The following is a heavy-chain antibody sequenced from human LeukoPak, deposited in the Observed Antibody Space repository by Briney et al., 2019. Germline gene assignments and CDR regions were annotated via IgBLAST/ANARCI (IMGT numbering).Heavy chain of an antibody. CDR1: GFTFSAYW. J-gene: IGHJ3*02. CDR3: ARDANYYDSSGHYYDAFDM. V-gene: IGHV3-7*01. Sequence: GGSLRLSCAASGFTFSAYWIIWVRQAPGKGLEWVANIRGDGSRKYYLDSVRGRFAVSRDNAKNSLFPQMNELRAEDTAMYYCARDANYYDSSGHYYDAFDMWGQGTMVTVSS. D-gene: IGHD3-22*01. CDR2: IRGDGSRK.